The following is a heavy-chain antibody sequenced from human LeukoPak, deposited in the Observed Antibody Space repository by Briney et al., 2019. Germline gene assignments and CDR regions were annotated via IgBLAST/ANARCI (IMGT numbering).Heavy chain of an antibody. CDR2: ISHRGDT. Sequence: SETLSLTCAVYGGSFSGYYWNWIRQPPGKGLEWIGEISHRGDTNYNSSLKSRITISLDTSKNQFSLKLNSVTAADTAMYYCARGEPYSYASYCLEYWGQGILVTVSS. D-gene: IGHD5-18*01. J-gene: IGHJ4*02. V-gene: IGHV4-34*01. CDR3: ARGEPYSYASYCLEY. CDR1: GGSFSGYY.